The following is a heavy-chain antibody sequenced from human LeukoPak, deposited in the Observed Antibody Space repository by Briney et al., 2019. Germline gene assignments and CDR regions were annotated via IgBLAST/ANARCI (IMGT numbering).Heavy chain of an antibody. J-gene: IGHJ4*02. CDR2: SYYNGDT. D-gene: IGHD6-13*01. CDR3: ARLGIAAAGSGGY. Sequence: SETLSLTCTVSGDSISSHTYYWGWIRQPPGKGLEWIESSYYNGDTYYNSSLKSRVTISVDTSKNQFSLKLTSVTAADTAVYYCARLGIAAAGSGGYWGQGTLVTVSS. V-gene: IGHV4-39*01. CDR1: GDSISSHTYY.